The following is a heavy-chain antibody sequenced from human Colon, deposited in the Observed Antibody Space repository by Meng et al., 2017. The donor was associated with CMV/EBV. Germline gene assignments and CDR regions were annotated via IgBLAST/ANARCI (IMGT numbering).Heavy chain of an antibody. CDR2: IHSTGST. V-gene: IGHV4-31*03. Sequence: CSVRGAAIGSGTYYWSWIRQHPVKGLEWFGFIHSTGSTHYNPSLKSRVSISRDTSNNRFSLTLTSVTSADTAIYYCARDTIRDGVDYWGPGILVTVSS. CDR3: ARDTIRDGVDY. CDR1: GAAIGSGTYY. J-gene: IGHJ4*02. D-gene: IGHD3-10*01.